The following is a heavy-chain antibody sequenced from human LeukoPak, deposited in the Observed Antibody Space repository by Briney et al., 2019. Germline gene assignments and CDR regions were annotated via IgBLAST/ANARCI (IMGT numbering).Heavy chain of an antibody. D-gene: IGHD4-11*01. J-gene: IGHJ1*01. CDR2: IKQDGSEK. CDR1: GFTFNTYW. CDR3: AKRYGNHDAYFQH. Sequence: GGSLRLSCAASGFTFNTYWMSWVRQAPGKGLEWVANIKQDGSEKYYVDSVKGRSTISRDNAQNSLYLQMNSLRAEDTAVYYCAKRYGNHDAYFQHWGQGTLVTVSS. V-gene: IGHV3-7*01.